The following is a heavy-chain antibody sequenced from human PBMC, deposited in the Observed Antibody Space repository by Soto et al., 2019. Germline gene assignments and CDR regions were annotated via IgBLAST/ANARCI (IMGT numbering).Heavy chain of an antibody. V-gene: IGHV4-59*08. CDR2: IYYSGST. D-gene: IGHD3-3*01. J-gene: IGHJ6*03. Sequence: PSETLSLTCTVSGGSISSYYWNWIRQPPGKGLEWSGYIYYSGSTNYNPSLKSRVTISVDTSKNQFSLKLSSVTAADTAVYYCARHPYYDFWSGRPNYYYYYMDVWGKGTTVTVSS. CDR3: ARHPYYDFWSGRPNYYYYYMDV. CDR1: GGSISSYY.